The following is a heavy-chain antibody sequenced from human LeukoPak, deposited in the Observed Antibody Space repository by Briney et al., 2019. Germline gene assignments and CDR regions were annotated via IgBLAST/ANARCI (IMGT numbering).Heavy chain of an antibody. CDR2: IIPILGIA. D-gene: IGHD1-26*01. J-gene: IGHJ4*02. Sequence: SVNVASQLSAGTFSSYAISWVRQAPGQGLEWMGRIIPILGIANYAQKFQGRVTITADKSTSTAYMELSSLRSEDTAVYYCARDSYYSGSDPGYFDYWGQGTLVTVSS. CDR3: ARDSYYSGSDPGYFDY. V-gene: IGHV1-69*04. CDR1: AGTFSSYA.